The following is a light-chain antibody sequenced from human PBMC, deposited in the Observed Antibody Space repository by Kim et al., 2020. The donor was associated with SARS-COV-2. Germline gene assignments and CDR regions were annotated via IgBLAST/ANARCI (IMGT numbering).Light chain of an antibody. CDR3: QVWDSSSDHRGV. V-gene: IGLV3-21*04. CDR2: YDS. Sequence: SYELTQPPSVSVAPGKTARITCGGNNIKSKSVHWYQQKPGQAPVLVIYYDSDRPSGIPERFSGSNSGNTATLTISRVEAGDEADYYCQVWDSSSDHRGVF. J-gene: IGLJ3*02. CDR1: NIKSKS.